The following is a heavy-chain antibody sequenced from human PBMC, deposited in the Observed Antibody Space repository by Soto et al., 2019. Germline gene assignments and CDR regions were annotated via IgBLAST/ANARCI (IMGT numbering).Heavy chain of an antibody. V-gene: IGHV4-4*02. CDR3: ARRWGEGRVDY. CDR1: GASISSSNW. Sequence: QVQLQESGPGLVKPSGTLSLTCAVSGASISSSNWWSWVRQPPGKGLEWIGEIYHSGSTNYNPSLTSRVTIPVAKSRNQSSLKLSSVTAADTAVYYCARRWGEGRVDYWGQGTLVTVSS. CDR2: IYHSGST. D-gene: IGHD3-10*01. J-gene: IGHJ4*02.